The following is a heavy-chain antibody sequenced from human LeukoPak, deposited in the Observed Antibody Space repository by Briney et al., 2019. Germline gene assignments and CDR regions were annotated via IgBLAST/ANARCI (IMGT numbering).Heavy chain of an antibody. CDR3: ADLWQDGK. CDR1: GGTFSSYA. D-gene: IGHD2/OR15-2a*01. Sequence: ASVKVSCKASGGTFSSYAVSWVRQAPGQGLEWMGGIIPMFGTANYAQKFQGRVTITTEESTSTVYMELSSLGSEDTAMYYCADLWQDGKWGQGTLVTVSS. J-gene: IGHJ4*02. CDR2: IIPMFGTA. V-gene: IGHV1-69*05.